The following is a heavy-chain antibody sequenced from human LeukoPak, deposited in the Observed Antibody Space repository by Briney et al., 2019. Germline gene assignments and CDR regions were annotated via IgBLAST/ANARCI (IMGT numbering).Heavy chain of an antibody. V-gene: IGHV4-39*01. Sequence: PSETLSLTCTVSGGSTSSSSYYWGWIRQPPGKGLEWIGSIYYSGSTYYNPSLKSRVTISVDTSKNQFSLKLSSVTAADTAVYYCARQAIGNWNYVYDYWGQGTLVTVSS. CDR3: ARQAIGNWNYVYDY. J-gene: IGHJ4*02. D-gene: IGHD1-7*01. CDR2: IYYSGST. CDR1: GGSTSSSSYY.